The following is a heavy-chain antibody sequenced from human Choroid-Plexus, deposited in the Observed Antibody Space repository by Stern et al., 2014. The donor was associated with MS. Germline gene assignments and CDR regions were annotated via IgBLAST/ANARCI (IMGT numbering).Heavy chain of an antibody. CDR3: AKDRQYLTYFFDH. CDR2: VSYDGSNK. D-gene: IGHD2/OR15-2a*01. J-gene: IGHJ5*02. CDR1: GFTFGSCA. Sequence: QVQLVQSGGGVVQPGRPLRLSCVASGFTFGSCAMHWVRQAPGKGLEWVAGVSYDGSNKYYADSVKGRFNITRGNSQNTLYMQMSSLRPEDTAVYYCAKDRQYLTYFFDHWGQGSLVTVSS. V-gene: IGHV3-30*18.